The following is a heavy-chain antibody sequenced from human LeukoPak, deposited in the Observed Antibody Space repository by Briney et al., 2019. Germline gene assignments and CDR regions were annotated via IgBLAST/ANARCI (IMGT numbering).Heavy chain of an antibody. Sequence: ASVKVSCKASGYTLTEYYIHWVRQAPGQGLEWMGFIVPDSGGTTYQQNFQGRVTMTRDTSISTFYMELSSLRPDDTAVYYCSTEDKYCTGANCGVFWGQGTLVTVSS. J-gene: IGHJ4*02. CDR1: GYTLTEYY. D-gene: IGHD2-8*02. CDR3: STEDKYCTGANCGVF. V-gene: IGHV1-2*02. CDR2: IVPDSGGT.